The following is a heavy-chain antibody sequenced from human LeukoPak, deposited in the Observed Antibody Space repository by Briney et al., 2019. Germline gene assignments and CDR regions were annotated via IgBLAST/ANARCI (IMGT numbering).Heavy chain of an antibody. V-gene: IGHV3-23*01. J-gene: IGHJ4*02. CDR2: ISGSGGST. CDR3: AKDLTGYSSSWYPQTLFDY. D-gene: IGHD6-13*01. Sequence: GGSLRLSCAAPGFTFSSYAMSWVRQAPGKGLEWVSAISGSGGSTYYADSVKGRFTISRDNSKNTLYLQMNSLRAEDTAVYYCAKDLTGYSSSWYPQTLFDYWGQGTLVTVSS. CDR1: GFTFSSYA.